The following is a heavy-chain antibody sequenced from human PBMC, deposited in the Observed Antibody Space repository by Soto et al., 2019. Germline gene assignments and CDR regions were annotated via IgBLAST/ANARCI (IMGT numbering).Heavy chain of an antibody. J-gene: IGHJ6*02. D-gene: IGHD3-16*02. CDR2: INPNSGGT. CDR1: GYTFTGYY. V-gene: IGHV1-2*02. Sequence: ASVKVSCKASGYTFTGYYMHGVRQAPGQGLEWMGWINPNSGGTNYAQKFQGRVTMTRDTSISTAYMELSRLRSDDTAVYYCARALGYYYYGMDVWGQGTTVTVSS. CDR3: ARALGYYYYGMDV.